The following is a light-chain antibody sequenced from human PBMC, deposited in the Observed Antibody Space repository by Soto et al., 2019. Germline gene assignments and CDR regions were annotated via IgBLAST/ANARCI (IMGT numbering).Light chain of an antibody. CDR3: QSYDSSVTLRV. Sequence: QSLLTQPPSVSGAPGQRVTISCTGSSSNIGAGYDVHWYQQLPGTAPKLLIYGNNNRPSGVPDRFSGSKSGTSASLAITGPQADDEADYYCQSYDSSVTLRVFGTGTKVTVL. J-gene: IGLJ1*01. CDR2: GNN. V-gene: IGLV1-40*01. CDR1: SSNIGAGYD.